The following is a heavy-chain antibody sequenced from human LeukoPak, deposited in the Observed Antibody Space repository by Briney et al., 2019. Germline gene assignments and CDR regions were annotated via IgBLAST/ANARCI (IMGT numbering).Heavy chain of an antibody. CDR1: GGSFSGYY. Sequence: SETLSLTCAVYGGSFSGYYWSRIRQPPGKGPEWIGEINHSGSTNYNPSPKSRVTISVDTSRNQFSLKLSSVTAADTAVYYCARMVRYGSGSYPPAPFDYWGQGTLVTVSS. J-gene: IGHJ4*02. D-gene: IGHD3-10*01. CDR3: ARMVRYGSGSYPPAPFDY. V-gene: IGHV4-34*01. CDR2: INHSGST.